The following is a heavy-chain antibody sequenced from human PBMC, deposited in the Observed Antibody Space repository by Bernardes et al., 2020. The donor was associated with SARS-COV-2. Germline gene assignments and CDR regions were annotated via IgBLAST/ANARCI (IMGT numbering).Heavy chain of an antibody. Sequence: SETLSLTCTVSGGSISSYYWSWIRQPPGKGLEWIGYIYYSGSTNYNPSLKSRVTISVDTSKNQFSLKLSSVTAADTAVYYCASLINQLPSWGYYYGMDVWGQGTTVTVSS. V-gene: IGHV4-59*01. CDR2: IYYSGST. D-gene: IGHD2-2*01. J-gene: IGHJ6*02. CDR3: ASLINQLPSWGYYYGMDV. CDR1: GGSISSYY.